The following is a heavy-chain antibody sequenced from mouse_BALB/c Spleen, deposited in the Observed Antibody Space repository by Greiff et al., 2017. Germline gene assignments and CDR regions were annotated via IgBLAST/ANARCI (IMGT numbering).Heavy chain of an antibody. CDR3: ARDTLPSWFAY. CDR1: GFTFNDYY. CDR2: IRNKANGYTT. J-gene: IGHJ3*01. Sequence: EVKLVESGGGLVEPGGSLRLSCATSGFTFNDYYMSWVRQPPGKELEWLGFIRNKANGYTTEYSASVKGRFTISRDNSQSILYLQMNTLRAEDSATYYCARDTLPSWFAYWGQGTLVTVSA. V-gene: IGHV7-3*02.